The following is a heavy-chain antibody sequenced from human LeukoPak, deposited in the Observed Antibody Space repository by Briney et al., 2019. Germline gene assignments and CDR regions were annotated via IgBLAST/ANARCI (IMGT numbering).Heavy chain of an antibody. D-gene: IGHD1-26*01. CDR2: IYHSGST. V-gene: IGHV4-38-2*02. CDR1: GYSISSGYY. J-gene: IGHJ6*03. Sequence: SETLSLTCTVSGYSISSGYYWGWIRQPPGKGLEWIGSIYHSGSTYYNPSLKSRVTISVDTSKNQFSLKLSSVTAADTAVYYCARVASGSSYYYYYYMDVWGKGTTVTVSS. CDR3: ARVASGSSYYYYYYMDV.